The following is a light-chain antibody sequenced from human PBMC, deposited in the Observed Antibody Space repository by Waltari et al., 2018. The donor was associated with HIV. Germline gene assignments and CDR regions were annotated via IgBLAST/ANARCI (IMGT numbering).Light chain of an antibody. J-gene: IGKJ4*01. V-gene: IGKV3-20*01. CDR3: QQYGSSPLT. CDR1: QSVSSDY. CDR2: TAS. Sequence: EIVLTQSPGTLSLSPGERATLSCRASQSVSSDYLAWYQQKPGQAPRLLISTASTRATGVPDRFSGSGYGTDFTLTISRLEPEDFAVYYCQQYGSSPLTFGGGTRVEIK.